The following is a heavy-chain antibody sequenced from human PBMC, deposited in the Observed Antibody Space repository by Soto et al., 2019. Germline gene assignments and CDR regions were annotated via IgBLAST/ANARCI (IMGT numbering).Heavy chain of an antibody. Sequence: SETLSLTCTVSGDFISSNVHHWGWIRQPPGKGLEWIAIISYSGSTHYNPSLKSRVTISIDTSKDQFSLKMSSVTAADTAVYYCAGQPTAGSYYDLGSYYYYYAMDVWGQGTTVTVSS. J-gene: IGHJ6*02. V-gene: IGHV4-39*01. CDR3: AGQPTAGSYYDLGSYYYYYAMDV. CDR2: ISYSGST. CDR1: GDFISSNVHH. D-gene: IGHD3-10*01.